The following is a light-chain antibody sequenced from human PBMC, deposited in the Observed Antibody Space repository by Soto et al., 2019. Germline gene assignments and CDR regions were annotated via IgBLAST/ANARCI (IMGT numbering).Light chain of an antibody. CDR1: QGIRSD. CDR2: VAS. J-gene: IGKJ1*01. Sequence: DIQMTQSPSSLSASVRDRVTITCRASQGIRSDLGWYQHKPGKXXKXLVYVASSLQTGVPSRFSGSGSGTEFTLTISGLQPEDFETYFCLQHNSYPWTFGQGTKVDIK. CDR3: LQHNSYPWT. V-gene: IGKV1-17*01.